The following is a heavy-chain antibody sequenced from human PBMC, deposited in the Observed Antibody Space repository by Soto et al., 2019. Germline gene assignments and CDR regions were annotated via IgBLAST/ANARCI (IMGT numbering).Heavy chain of an antibody. J-gene: IGHJ3*01. CDR3: ARSTWEQLPADDG. Sequence: QITLKESGPTLVRPTRTLTLTCSFSGFSLTMSEVGVGGIRQPPGKALEWVALIYGDDEKVYSPSLSTRVSISKDSSKNRVVLTLTTMGPVDTATYFCARSTWEQLPADDGWGQGTMVTV. D-gene: IGHD1-26*01. CDR1: GFSLTMSEVG. V-gene: IGHV2-5*02. CDR2: IYGDDEK.